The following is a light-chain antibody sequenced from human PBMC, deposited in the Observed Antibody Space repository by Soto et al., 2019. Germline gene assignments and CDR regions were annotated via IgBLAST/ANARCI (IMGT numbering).Light chain of an antibody. CDR2: DSS. J-gene: IGKJ1*01. CDR3: QQYGRPPKT. Sequence: PGDRATLSCRASQSVSSSYVAWYQQKPGQAPRLLIYDSSIRATGIPDRFSGSGSGTDFTLTISRLEPEDFAVYFCQQYGRPPKTFGLGTKVDIK. CDR1: QSVSSSY. V-gene: IGKV3-20*01.